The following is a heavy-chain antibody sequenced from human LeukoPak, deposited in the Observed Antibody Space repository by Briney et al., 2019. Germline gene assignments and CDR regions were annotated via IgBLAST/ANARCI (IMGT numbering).Heavy chain of an antibody. CDR2: LSGSGGST. CDR3: AKGTQWLVLRGAFDI. D-gene: IGHD6-19*01. V-gene: IGHV3-23*01. J-gene: IGHJ3*02. Sequence: TGGSLRHSCAASGFTFSSYSMSWGRQAPGKGLEWVSALSGSGGSTYYADSVKGRFTISRDNSKNTLYLEMNSLRAQDTAVYYCAKGTQWLVLRGAFDIWGQGTMVTVSS. CDR1: GFTFSSYS.